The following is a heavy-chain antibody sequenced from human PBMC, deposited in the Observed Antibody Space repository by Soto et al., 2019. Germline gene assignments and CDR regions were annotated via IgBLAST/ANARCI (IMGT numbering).Heavy chain of an antibody. CDR1: GFTFTSYT. Sequence: GGSLRLSCAASGFTFTSYTMNWVRQAPGKGLEWVSSISSSSDYIYYADSMKGRVTISRDNAKNSLFLDMNSLTGEDTAVYYCARARVYATGPLAFWGQGTLVTVSS. J-gene: IGHJ4*02. V-gene: IGHV3-21*06. CDR3: ARARVYATGPLAF. CDR2: ISSSSDYI. D-gene: IGHD6-13*01.